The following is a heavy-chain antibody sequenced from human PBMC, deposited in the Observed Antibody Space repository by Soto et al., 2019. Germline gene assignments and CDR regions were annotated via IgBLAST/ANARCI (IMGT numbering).Heavy chain of an antibody. Sequence: ASVKVSCKASGYTFTSYAMHWVRQAPGQRLEWMGWINAGNGNTKYSQKFQGRVTITRDTSASTAYMELSSLRSEDTAVYYCARSYQLRQDYYYYGMDVWGQGTTVTVPS. J-gene: IGHJ6*02. V-gene: IGHV1-3*01. CDR3: ARSYQLRQDYYYYGMDV. D-gene: IGHD2-2*01. CDR1: GYTFTSYA. CDR2: INAGNGNT.